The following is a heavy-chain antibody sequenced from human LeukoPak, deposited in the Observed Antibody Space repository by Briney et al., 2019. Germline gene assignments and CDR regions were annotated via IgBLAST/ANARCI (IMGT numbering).Heavy chain of an antibody. CDR1: GFTFSSYS. CDR2: ISSSSSYI. CDR3: ARGGHYDFWSGYSQGRDPFDY. Sequence: GGSLRLSCAASGFTFSSYSMNWVRQAPGKGLEWVSSISSSSSYIYYADSVKGRFTISRDKAKNSLYLQMNSLRAEETAVYYCARGGHYDFWSGYSQGRDPFDYWGQGTPVTVSS. D-gene: IGHD3-3*01. V-gene: IGHV3-21*01. J-gene: IGHJ4*02.